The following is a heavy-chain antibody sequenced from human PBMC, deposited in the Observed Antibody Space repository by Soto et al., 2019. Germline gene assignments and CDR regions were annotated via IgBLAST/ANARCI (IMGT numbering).Heavy chain of an antibody. J-gene: IGHJ4*02. Sequence: SETLSLTCTGSGGSISSYYWSWIRQPPGKGLEWIGYIYYSGSTNYNPSLKSRVTISVDKSKNQFSLKLSSVTAADSAVFFCARLEGLATISYYFDFWGPGALVTVSS. CDR2: IYYSGST. V-gene: IGHV4-59*08. D-gene: IGHD3-9*01. CDR3: ARLEGLATISYYFDF. CDR1: GGSISSYY.